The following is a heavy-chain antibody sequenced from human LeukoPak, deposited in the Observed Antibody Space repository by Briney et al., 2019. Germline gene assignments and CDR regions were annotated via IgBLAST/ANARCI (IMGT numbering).Heavy chain of an antibody. D-gene: IGHD2-15*01. J-gene: IGHJ2*01. CDR3: AKKSSTGPGAFDL. Sequence: GGSLRLSCGACGFIVSSCYVSWLRQARGKALVWVSVLYSGGSTYYGNSVKGRFTISSDNSKNTLYLQMNSLRAEDTAVYYCAKKSSTGPGAFDLWGRGTLVTVSS. V-gene: IGHV3-53*01. CDR2: LYSGGST. CDR1: GFIVSSCY.